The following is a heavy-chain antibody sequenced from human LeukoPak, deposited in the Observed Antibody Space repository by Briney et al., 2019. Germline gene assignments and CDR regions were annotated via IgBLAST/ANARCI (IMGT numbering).Heavy chain of an antibody. Sequence: GGSLRLSCAASGFTFSDYYMSWIRQAPGKGLEWVSYISSSARTIYYADSVKGRFTISRDNAKNSLYLQMNSLRAEDTAVYYCATSEAIVVVPAAPPLDYWGQGTLVTVSS. CDR1: GFTFSDYY. CDR3: ATSEAIVVVPAAPPLDY. V-gene: IGHV3-11*04. CDR2: ISSSARTI. J-gene: IGHJ4*02. D-gene: IGHD2-2*01.